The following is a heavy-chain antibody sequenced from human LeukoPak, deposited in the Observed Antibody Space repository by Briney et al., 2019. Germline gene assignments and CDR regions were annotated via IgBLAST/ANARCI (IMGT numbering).Heavy chain of an antibody. Sequence: GGSLRLSCVASGFTFSSYAMSCVRHALERGLEWVSLICSSGGTTYSTDPVKGRFIIPRGNSKNTLYLQMNSLRAEDTAVYYCAKAGIAVPATPEYCGQGTQVTVSS. V-gene: IGHV3-23*01. J-gene: IGHJ4*02. CDR3: AKAGIAVPATPEY. CDR1: GFTFSSYA. D-gene: IGHD6-19*01. CDR2: ICSSGGTT.